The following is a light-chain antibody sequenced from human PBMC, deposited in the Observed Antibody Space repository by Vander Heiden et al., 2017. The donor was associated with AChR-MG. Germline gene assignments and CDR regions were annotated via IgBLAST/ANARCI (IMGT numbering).Light chain of an antibody. CDR2: GAS. CDR1: QSVSSSY. CDR3: QQYGSSPYT. Sequence: EMVLPQPPGTLSLSPGERATLSCRASQSVSSSYLAWYQQKPGQAPRLLIYGASSRATGIPDRFSGSGSGTDFTLTISRLEPEDFAVYYCQQYGSSPYTFGQGTKLEIK. J-gene: IGKJ2*01. V-gene: IGKV3-20*01.